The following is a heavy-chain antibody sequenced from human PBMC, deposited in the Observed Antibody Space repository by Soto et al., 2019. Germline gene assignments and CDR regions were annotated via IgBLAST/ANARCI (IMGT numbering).Heavy chain of an antibody. J-gene: IGHJ4*02. D-gene: IGHD6-19*01. Sequence: ASVKVSCKASGYTFTGYYMHWVRQAPGQGLEWMGWINPNSGGTNYAQKFQGRVTMTRDTSISTAYMELSRLRSDDTAVYYCARVNHSSGWYAGDDYWGQGTLVTVSS. CDR2: INPNSGGT. CDR1: GYTFTGYY. CDR3: ARVNHSSGWYAGDDY. V-gene: IGHV1-2*02.